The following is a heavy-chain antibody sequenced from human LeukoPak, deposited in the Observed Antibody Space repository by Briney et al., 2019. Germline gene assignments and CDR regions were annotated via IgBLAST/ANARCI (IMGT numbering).Heavy chain of an antibody. CDR2: INHSGST. Sequence: KTSETLSLTCAVYGGSFSGYYWSWIRQPPGKGLEWIGEINHSGSTNYNPSLKSRVTISVDTSKNQFSLKLSSVTAADTAVYYCVRVRRIGAALGWFDPWGQGTLVTVSS. V-gene: IGHV4-34*01. J-gene: IGHJ5*02. D-gene: IGHD6-13*01. CDR1: GGSFSGYY. CDR3: VRVRRIGAALGWFDP.